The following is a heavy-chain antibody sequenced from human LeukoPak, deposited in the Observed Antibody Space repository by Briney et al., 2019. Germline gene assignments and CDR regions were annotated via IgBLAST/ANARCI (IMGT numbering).Heavy chain of an antibody. CDR1: GFTFSSYA. Sequence: GGSLRLSCGASGFTFSSYAMRWVRQAPGKGLEWISSISGSGGSTNSADSVKGRFTISRDNSKNTLYLQMNSLRAEDTAVYYCAKEANLAGYFDYWGQGTLVTVSS. CDR2: ISGSGGST. V-gene: IGHV3-23*01. D-gene: IGHD3-10*01. CDR3: AKEANLAGYFDY. J-gene: IGHJ4*02.